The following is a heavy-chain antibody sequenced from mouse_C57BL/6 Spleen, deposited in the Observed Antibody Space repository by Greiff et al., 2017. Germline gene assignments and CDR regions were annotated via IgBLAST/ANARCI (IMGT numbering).Heavy chain of an antibody. D-gene: IGHD2-3*01. CDR3: ARRGYDLQRGNYAMDY. CDR1: GYTFTSYW. CDR2: IHPNSGST. V-gene: IGHV1-64*01. J-gene: IGHJ4*01. Sequence: QVQLQQPGAELVKPGASVKLSCKASGYTFTSYWMHWVKQRPGQGLEWIGMIHPNSGSTNYNEKFKSKATLTVDKSSSTAYMQLSSLTSEDSAVYYCARRGYDLQRGNYAMDYWGQGTSVTVSS.